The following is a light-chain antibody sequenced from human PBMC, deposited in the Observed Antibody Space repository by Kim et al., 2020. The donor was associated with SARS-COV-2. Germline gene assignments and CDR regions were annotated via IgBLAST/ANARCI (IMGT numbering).Light chain of an antibody. CDR3: YSAVDNNWV. CDR1: VLAKKY. V-gene: IGLV3-27*01. Sequence: SVSTGQTARITCSGDVLAKKYARWFQQKPGQAPVLVIYKDNERPSGIPERFSGSSSGTTVTLTISGAQVEDEADYYCYSAVDNNWVFGGGTQLTVL. J-gene: IGLJ3*02. CDR2: KDN.